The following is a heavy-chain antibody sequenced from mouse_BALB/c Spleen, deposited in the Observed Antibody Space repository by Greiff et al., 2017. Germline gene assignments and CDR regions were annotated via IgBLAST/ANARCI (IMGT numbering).Heavy chain of an antibody. CDR3: ARGPARATSGFAY. V-gene: IGHV1-9*01. D-gene: IGHD3-1*01. Sequence: QVQLQQSGAELMKPGASVKISCKATGYTFSSYWIEWVKQRPGHGLEWIGEILPGSGSTNYNEKFKGKATFTADTSSNTAYMQLSSLTSEDSAVYYCARGPARATSGFAYWGQGTLVTVSA. CDR1: GYTFSSYW. CDR2: ILPGSGST. J-gene: IGHJ3*01.